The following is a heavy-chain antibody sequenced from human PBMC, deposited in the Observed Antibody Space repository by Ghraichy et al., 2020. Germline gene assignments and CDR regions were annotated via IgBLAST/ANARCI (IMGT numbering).Heavy chain of an antibody. J-gene: IGHJ3*01. CDR1: GFTFSNYW. CDR2: IESDGSST. Sequence: LSLTCAASGFTFSNYWMHWVRQAPGKGLVWVSRIESDGSSTTYADSVKGRSTISRDNAKSTLYLQMNSLRAEDTAVYYCARSDSFGSGSYAFDVWGQGTMVTVSS. V-gene: IGHV3-74*03. D-gene: IGHD3-10*01. CDR3: ARSDSFGSGSYAFDV.